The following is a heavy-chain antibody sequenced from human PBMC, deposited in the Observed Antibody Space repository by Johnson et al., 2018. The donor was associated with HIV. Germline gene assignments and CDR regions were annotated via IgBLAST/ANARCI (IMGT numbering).Heavy chain of an antibody. D-gene: IGHD6-6*01. CDR2: ISNDGSNK. J-gene: IGHJ3*02. V-gene: IGHV3-30*03. Sequence: QVQLVESGGGVVQPGGSLRLSCAASGFNLSYYGVHWVRQAPGKGLEWVAVISNDGSNKQYVESVKGRFTISRDNSKKMVNLQMNSLRAEDTAVYYCATSQSGAFDIWGQGTKVTVSS. CDR3: ATSQSGAFDI. CDR1: GFNLSYYG.